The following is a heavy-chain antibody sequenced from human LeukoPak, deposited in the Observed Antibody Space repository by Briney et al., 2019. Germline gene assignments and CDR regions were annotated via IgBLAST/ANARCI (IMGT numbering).Heavy chain of an antibody. V-gene: IGHV3-30*04. CDR1: GFTFSSYA. J-gene: IGHJ6*04. CDR3: ARAYPPSGYGIDV. Sequence: GGSLRLSCAASGFTFSSYAMHWVRQAPGKGLEWVAVISYDGSNKYYADSVKGRFTISRDNSKNTLYLQMNSLRAEDTAVYYCARAYPPSGYGIDVWGKGTTVTVSS. D-gene: IGHD1-26*01. CDR2: ISYDGSNK.